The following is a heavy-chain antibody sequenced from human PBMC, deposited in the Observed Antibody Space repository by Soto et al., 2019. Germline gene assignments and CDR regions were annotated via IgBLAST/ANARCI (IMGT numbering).Heavy chain of an antibody. J-gene: IGHJ4*02. CDR1: GFTFSSYA. CDR2: ISGSGGST. Sequence: GGSLRLSCAASGFTFSSYATSWVRQAPGKGLEWVSAISGSGGSTYYADSVKGRFTISRDNSKNTLYLQMNSLRAEDTAVYYCAKDQDNWGAPFDYWGQGTLVTVSS. V-gene: IGHV3-23*01. CDR3: AKDQDNWGAPFDY. D-gene: IGHD7-27*01.